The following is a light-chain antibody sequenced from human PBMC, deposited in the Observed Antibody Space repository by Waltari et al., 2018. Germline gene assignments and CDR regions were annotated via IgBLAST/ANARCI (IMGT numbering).Light chain of an antibody. CDR1: SGSLSRTSY. CDR3: SLYMGSGIWV. Sequence: QTVVTQEPSLSVSPGGTVTLTCALSSGSLSRTSYATWYQQTPGQAPRTLVYKGSSRSYGVSDRFSGSVLGNKAALTITGAQADDESDYYCSLYMGSGIWVFGGGTKLTVL. CDR2: KGS. V-gene: IGLV8-61*01. J-gene: IGLJ3*02.